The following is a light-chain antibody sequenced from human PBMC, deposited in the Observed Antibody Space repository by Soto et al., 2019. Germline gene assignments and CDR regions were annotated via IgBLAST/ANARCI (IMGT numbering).Light chain of an antibody. CDR1: QSVSSY. V-gene: IGKV3-11*01. CDR3: QHRSNWTPYT. Sequence: EIVLTQSPDILSLSPGERATLSCRASQSVSSYLACYQQKPGQAPRLLIYDASNRATGIPGRFSGSGSGTDFTLTISSLEPEEFAVYYCQHRSNWTPYTFGQGTKLEI. CDR2: DAS. J-gene: IGKJ2*01.